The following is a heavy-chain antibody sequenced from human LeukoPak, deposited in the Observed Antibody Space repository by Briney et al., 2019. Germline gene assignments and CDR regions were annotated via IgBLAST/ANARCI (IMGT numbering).Heavy chain of an antibody. Sequence: ASVKVSCKASGYTLTGYYIHWVRQAPGQGLEWMGWINPNSGGTNYAQKFQGRVTMTRDTSIGTAYMELSRLRSDDTAVYYCARPTVTTGLHYWGQGTLVTVSS. CDR1: GYTLTGYY. CDR3: ARPTVTTGLHY. D-gene: IGHD4-17*01. J-gene: IGHJ4*02. CDR2: INPNSGGT. V-gene: IGHV1-2*02.